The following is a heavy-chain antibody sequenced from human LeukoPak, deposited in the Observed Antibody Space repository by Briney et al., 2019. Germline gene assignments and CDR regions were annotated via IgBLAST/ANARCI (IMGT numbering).Heavy chain of an antibody. CDR1: GGFLSSYY. V-gene: IGHV4-59*01. CDR2: IYYTGIT. Sequence: SETLSLTCTVSGGFLSSYYWSWIRQPPGRGLEWIGYIYYTGITNYNPSLKSRVTISVDTSKNQFSLKLSSVTAADTAVYYCARALGTITSKFDYWGQGALVTVSS. J-gene: IGHJ4*02. CDR3: ARALGTITSKFDY. D-gene: IGHD1-14*01.